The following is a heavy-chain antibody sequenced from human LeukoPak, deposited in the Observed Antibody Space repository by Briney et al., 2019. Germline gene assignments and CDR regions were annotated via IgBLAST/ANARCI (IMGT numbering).Heavy chain of an antibody. CDR2: ISYDGSNK. Sequence: PGRSLRLSCAASGFTFSSYAMHWVRQAPGKGLEWVAVISYDGSNKYNADSVKGRFTISRDNSKNTLYLQMNSLRAEDTAVYYCARDLWTDYWGQGTLVTVSS. CDR1: GFTFSSYA. D-gene: IGHD3/OR15-3a*01. V-gene: IGHV3-30*04. CDR3: ARDLWTDY. J-gene: IGHJ4*02.